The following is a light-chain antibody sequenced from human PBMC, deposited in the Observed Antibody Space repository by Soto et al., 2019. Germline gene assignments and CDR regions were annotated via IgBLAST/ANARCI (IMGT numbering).Light chain of an antibody. V-gene: IGLV2-14*01. Sequence: QSALTQPASVSGSPGQSITISCTGTSSDVGGYNYVSWYQQHPSKAPKLMIYDVSNRPSGVSNRFSGSKSGNTASLTISGLQAEDEADYYCSSYTSSSTVFGGGPKVTVL. J-gene: IGLJ3*02. CDR3: SSYTSSSTV. CDR1: SSDVGGYNY. CDR2: DVS.